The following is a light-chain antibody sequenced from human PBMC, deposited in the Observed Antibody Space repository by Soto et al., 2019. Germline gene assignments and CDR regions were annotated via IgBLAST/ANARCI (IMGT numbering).Light chain of an antibody. CDR2: DAS. J-gene: IGKJ2*01. V-gene: IGKV1-33*01. CDR1: QDISNY. Sequence: DIQMTQSPSSLSASVGDRVTITCQASQDISNYLNWYQQKPGKAPKLLIYDASNLEKGVPSRFSGSGSGTDFTFTISSLQPEDIATYYCQQCDTLPYTFGQGTKLEIK. CDR3: QQCDTLPYT.